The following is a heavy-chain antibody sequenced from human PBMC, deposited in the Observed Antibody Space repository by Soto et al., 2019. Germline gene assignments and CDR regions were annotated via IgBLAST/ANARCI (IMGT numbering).Heavy chain of an antibody. Sequence: SETLSLTCTVSGGSISSGGYYWSWIRQHPGKGLEWIGYIYYSGSTYYNPSLKSRVTISVDTSKNQFSLKLSSVTAADTAVYYCARVTGAPGDYGDYVYYFDYWGQGTLVTVSS. V-gene: IGHV4-31*03. D-gene: IGHD4-17*01. J-gene: IGHJ4*02. CDR1: GGSISSGGYY. CDR3: ARVTGAPGDYGDYVYYFDY. CDR2: IYYSGST.